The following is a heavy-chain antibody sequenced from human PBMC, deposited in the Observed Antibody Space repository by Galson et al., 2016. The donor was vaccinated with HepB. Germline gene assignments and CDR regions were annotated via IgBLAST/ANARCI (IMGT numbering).Heavy chain of an antibody. J-gene: IGHJ4*02. CDR2: IGSDGGT. CDR3: SAYCGGGSCHGVDY. V-gene: IGHV3-13*04. Sequence: SLRLSCAGSGFSFSTYDMHWVRQATGKGLEWVSAIGSDGGTYYTGSVKGRFTISRDNAKNSLYLQMNSLRVEDTALYYCSAYCGGGSCHGVDYWGQGTQVTVSS. D-gene: IGHD2-21*01. CDR1: GFSFSTYD.